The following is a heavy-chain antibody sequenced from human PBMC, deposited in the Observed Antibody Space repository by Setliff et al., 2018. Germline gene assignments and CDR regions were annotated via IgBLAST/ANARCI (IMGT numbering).Heavy chain of an antibody. CDR3: ARTCSGSGCYAGLES. V-gene: IGHV3-33*08. D-gene: IGHD2-15*01. CDR2: IWDDGGKK. J-gene: IGHJ4*02. Sequence: GGSLRLSCSASGFTFSSYRMHWVRQAPGKGLEWVAVIWDDGGKKYHADSVKGRFTISRDNSKNTLYLQMNSLRPADTAVYYCARTCSGSGCYAGLESWGQGTPVTVSS. CDR1: GFTFSSYR.